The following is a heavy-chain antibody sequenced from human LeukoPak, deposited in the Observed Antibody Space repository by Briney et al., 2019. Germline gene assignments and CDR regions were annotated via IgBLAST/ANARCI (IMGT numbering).Heavy chain of an antibody. V-gene: IGHV3-23*01. D-gene: IGHD6-13*01. J-gene: IGHJ3*02. CDR3: AKRAAAGTGRGFDI. CDR2: ISGSGDST. Sequence: GGSLRLSCAASGFTFSSYAMSWVRQAPGKGLEWVSLISGSGDSTDYADSVKGRFTISRDNSKNTLYLQINSLRADDTAVYYCAKRAAAGTGRGFDIWGQGTLVTVSS. CDR1: GFTFSSYA.